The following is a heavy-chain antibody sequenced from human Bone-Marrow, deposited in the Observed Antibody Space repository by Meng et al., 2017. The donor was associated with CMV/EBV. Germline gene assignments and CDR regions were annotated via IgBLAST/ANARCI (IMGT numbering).Heavy chain of an antibody. CDR3: AREYYYDSSAFDP. Sequence: SETLSLTCAVYGGSFSGYYWSWIRRPPGKGLEWIGYIYYSGSTNYNPSLKSRVTISVDTSKNQFSLKLSSVTAADTAVYYCAREYYYDSSAFDPWDQGTLVTVSS. CDR1: GGSFSGYY. J-gene: IGHJ5*02. V-gene: IGHV4-59*01. D-gene: IGHD3-22*01. CDR2: IYYSGST.